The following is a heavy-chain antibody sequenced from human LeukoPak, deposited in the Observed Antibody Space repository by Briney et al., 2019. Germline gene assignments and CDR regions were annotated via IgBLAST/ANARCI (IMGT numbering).Heavy chain of an antibody. CDR1: GFTFSSYG. Sequence: GGSLRLSCAASGFTFSSYGMHWVRQAPGKGLEWVAVIWYDGSNKYYADSVKGRFTISRDNSKNTLYLQMNSLRAEDTAVYYCAKTLRIHYDILTGYYPSDGMDVWGQGTTVTVSS. J-gene: IGHJ6*02. D-gene: IGHD3-9*01. V-gene: IGHV3-30*02. CDR2: IWYDGSNK. CDR3: AKTLRIHYDILTGYYPSDGMDV.